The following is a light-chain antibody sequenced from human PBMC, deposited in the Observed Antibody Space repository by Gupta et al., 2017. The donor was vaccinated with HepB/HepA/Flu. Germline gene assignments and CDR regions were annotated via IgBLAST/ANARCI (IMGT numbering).Light chain of an antibody. CDR1: QTISHSS. CDR3: QQVDSSPYT. V-gene: IGKV3-20*01. CDR2: GAS. J-gene: IGKJ2*01. Sequence: EIVLTQSPGTLSLSPGERATLSCRASQTISHSSLAWYQHKPGQAPRLLIYGASSRTTGIPDRFSGSGSGTDFTLTISRLEPEDFAVYYCQQVDSSPYTFGQGTMLEI.